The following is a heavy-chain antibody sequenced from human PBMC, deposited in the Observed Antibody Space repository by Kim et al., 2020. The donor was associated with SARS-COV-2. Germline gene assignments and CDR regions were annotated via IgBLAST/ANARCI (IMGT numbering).Heavy chain of an antibody. D-gene: IGHD3-16*01. Sequence: GNGNTKYSQKFQGRVTITRDTSASTAYMELSSLRSEDTAVYYCARADLGYWGQGTLVTVSS. CDR2: GNGNT. CDR3: ARADLGY. V-gene: IGHV1-3*01. J-gene: IGHJ4*02.